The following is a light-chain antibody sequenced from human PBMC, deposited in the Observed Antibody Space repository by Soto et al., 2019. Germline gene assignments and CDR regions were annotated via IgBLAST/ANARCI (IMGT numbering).Light chain of an antibody. CDR3: QQYGNWPLT. Sequence: VLTQSPVTLSVSPGDRATLSCRASQPVSGYLAWYQQRPGLGPRLLIYGTSSRATGIPPRFSGAGSGTDFTLTISGLWSEDFGIYYCQQYGNWPLTFGGGTKVE. V-gene: IGKV3D-15*01. CDR2: GTS. CDR1: QPVSGY. J-gene: IGKJ4*01.